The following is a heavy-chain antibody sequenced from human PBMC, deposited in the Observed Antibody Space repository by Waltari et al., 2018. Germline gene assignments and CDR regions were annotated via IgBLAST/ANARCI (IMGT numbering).Heavy chain of an antibody. D-gene: IGHD4-17*01. V-gene: IGHV3-53*02. Sequence: EVQLVETGGGLIQPGGSLRLSCAASGFTVSSNYMSWVRQAPGKGLEWVSVIYSGGSTYYADSVKGRFTISRDNSKNTLYRQMNSLRAEDTAVYYCARDLIYGRDAFDICGQGTMVTVSS. J-gene: IGHJ3*02. CDR3: ARDLIYGRDAFDI. CDR1: GFTVSSNY. CDR2: IYSGGST.